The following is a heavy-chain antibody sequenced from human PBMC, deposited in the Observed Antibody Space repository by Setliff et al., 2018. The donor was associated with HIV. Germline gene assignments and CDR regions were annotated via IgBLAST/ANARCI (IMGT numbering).Heavy chain of an antibody. V-gene: IGHV1-3*01. D-gene: IGHD3-22*01. CDR3: ARVRRVGYYDTEEPFDL. Sequence: ASVKVSCKASGYTFTNYAMHWVRQAPGQRLEWMGWITAGNGNTEYSQKFQGRVTITRDTSASTVYMELSSLRSEDTAVFYCARVRRVGYYDTEEPFDLWGQGTLVTVSS. J-gene: IGHJ4*02. CDR1: GYTFTNYA. CDR2: ITAGNGNT.